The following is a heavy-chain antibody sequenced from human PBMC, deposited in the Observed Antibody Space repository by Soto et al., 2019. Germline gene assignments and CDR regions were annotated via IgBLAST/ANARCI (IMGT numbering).Heavy chain of an antibody. CDR3: ARKMPYTAAAYLDYGLNV. J-gene: IGHJ6*04. CDR1: GGAFNNYA. Sequence: VQLVQSGAEVKRPGSSVKVSCKASGGAFNNYAIYWLRQAPGQGLEWLGTIVPVFPSVYYAPRFQGRLTITANGSTDTVYMMMTSLKSEDTAVYYCARKMPYTAAAYLDYGLNVWGKGTSVTVSS. CDR2: IVPVFPSV. D-gene: IGHD6-13*01. V-gene: IGHV1-69*18.